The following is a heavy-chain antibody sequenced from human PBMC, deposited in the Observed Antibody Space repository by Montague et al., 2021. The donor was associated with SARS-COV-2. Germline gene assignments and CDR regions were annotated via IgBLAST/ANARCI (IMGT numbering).Heavy chain of an antibody. J-gene: IGHJ3*02. CDR3: ARRGRKLLPVATTIGGFDI. Sequence: SETLSLTCTVSGGSISSSNYYWDWIRQPPGKGLEWIGSIYDSGSTYYNPSLKGRVTISVDTSKNHFSLKLSSVTAADTAVYYCARRGRKLLPVATTIGGFDIWGQGTMVTVSS. V-gene: IGHV4-39*02. CDR2: IYDSGST. CDR1: GGSISSSNYY. D-gene: IGHD5-12*01.